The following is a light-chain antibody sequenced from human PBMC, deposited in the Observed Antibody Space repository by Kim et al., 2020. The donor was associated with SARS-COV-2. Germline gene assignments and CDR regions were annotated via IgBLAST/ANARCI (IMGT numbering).Light chain of an antibody. CDR1: TIGSKS. J-gene: IGLJ2*01. V-gene: IGLV3-21*04. CDR2: YES. CDR3: QVWDSSSDHRV. Sequence: PVKHAGIHGGENTIGSKSVTWYQQKPGQAPVLVIYYESDRPSGIPERFSGSNSGNTATLTISRVEAGDEADYYCQVWDSSSDHRVFGGGTQLTVL.